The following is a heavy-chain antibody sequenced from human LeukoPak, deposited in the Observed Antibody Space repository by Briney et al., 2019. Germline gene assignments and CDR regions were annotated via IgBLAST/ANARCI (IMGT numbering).Heavy chain of an antibody. CDR2: IYYGGYT. J-gene: IGHJ5*02. D-gene: IGHD2-2*01. CDR3: ARGSRISGGQYCSSTSCYGYNWFDP. CDR1: GGSISSNNYY. Sequence: TSETLSLTCTVSGGSISSNNYYWGWIRQPPGKGLEWIGSIYYGGYTYYNPSLKSRVTISVDTSRNQFSLKLSSVTAADTAVYYCARGSRISGGQYCSSTSCYGYNWFDPWGQGTLVTVSS. V-gene: IGHV4-39*01.